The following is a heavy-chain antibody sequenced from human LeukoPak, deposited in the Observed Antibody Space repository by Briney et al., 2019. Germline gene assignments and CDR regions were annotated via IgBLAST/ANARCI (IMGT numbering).Heavy chain of an antibody. CDR3: ARESWAYSPFDS. J-gene: IGHJ4*02. CDR1: GGSISSYY. V-gene: IGHV4-59*01. D-gene: IGHD2-21*01. CDR2: IYYSGST. Sequence: SSETLSLTCTVSGGSISSYYWSWIRQPPGKGLEWIGYIYYSGSTSYNPSLKSRVTISVDTSKNQFSLKLSSVTAADTAVYYCARESWAYSPFDSWGQGILVTVSP.